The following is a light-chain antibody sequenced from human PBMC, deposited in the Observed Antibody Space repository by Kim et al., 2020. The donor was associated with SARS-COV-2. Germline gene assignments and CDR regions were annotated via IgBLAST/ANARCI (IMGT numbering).Light chain of an antibody. CDR3: QQYDNWPPIT. CDR1: QSVSNN. CDR2: GAS. J-gene: IGKJ5*01. V-gene: IGKV3-15*01. Sequence: SPRERAPLSCRASQSVSNNVAWYQQKPGQAPRLIIYGASTRATGIPARFSGSGSGTEFTLIITSLQSEDFAVYYCQQYDNWPPITFGQGTRLEIK.